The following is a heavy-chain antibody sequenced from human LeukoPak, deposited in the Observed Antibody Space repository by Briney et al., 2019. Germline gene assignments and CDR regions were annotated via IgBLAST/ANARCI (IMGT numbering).Heavy chain of an antibody. Sequence: SETLSLTCAVYGGSFSGYYWSWIRQPPGKGLEWIGEINHSGSTNYNPSLKSRVTISVDTSKNQFSLKLSSVTAADTAVYYCARDYYDSSGYYYLGYYYYYMDVWGKGTTVTISS. D-gene: IGHD3-22*01. CDR1: GGSFSGYY. CDR3: ARDYYDSSGYYYLGYYYYYMDV. J-gene: IGHJ6*03. CDR2: INHSGST. V-gene: IGHV4-34*01.